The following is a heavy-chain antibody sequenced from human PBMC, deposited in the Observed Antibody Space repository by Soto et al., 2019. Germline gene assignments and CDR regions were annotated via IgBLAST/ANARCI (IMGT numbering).Heavy chain of an antibody. CDR1: GGSISSYY. D-gene: IGHD3-10*01. J-gene: IGHJ6*02. V-gene: IGHV4-59*08. Sequence: QVPLQESGPGLVKPSETLSLSCTVSGGSISSYYWSWIRQTPGKGLEWIGYVHDSWGPNYNPSLKIRFAISLDTSKSQFSLKLTSVTATDTAVYYCARQGFGALQGLVDVWGQGTTVTVSS. CDR3: ARQGFGALQGLVDV. CDR2: VHDSWGP.